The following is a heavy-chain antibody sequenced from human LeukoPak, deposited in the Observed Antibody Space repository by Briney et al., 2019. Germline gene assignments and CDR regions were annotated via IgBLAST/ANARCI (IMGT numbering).Heavy chain of an antibody. Sequence: GGSLRLSCAASGFTFSTYAMTWVRQAPGKGLEWVSLISGTGGSTYDADSVKGRFTISRDNSKNTLYLQMNSLRAEDTALYYCAKDRSCTNDICHGDFDYWGQGTLVTVSS. CDR3: AKDRSCTNDICHGDFDY. CDR2: ISGTGGST. J-gene: IGHJ4*02. V-gene: IGHV3-23*01. D-gene: IGHD2-8*01. CDR1: GFTFSTYA.